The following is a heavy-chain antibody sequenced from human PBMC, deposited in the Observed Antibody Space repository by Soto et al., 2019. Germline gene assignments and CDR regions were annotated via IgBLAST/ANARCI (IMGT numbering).Heavy chain of an antibody. CDR1: GGSISSYY. J-gene: IGHJ4*02. V-gene: IGHV4-59*01. CDR3: ARDRAHDSSGYYYDY. Sequence: SETLSLTCTVSGGSISSYYWSWIRQPPGKGLEWIGYIYYSGSTNYNPSLKSRVTISVDTSKNQFSLKLSSVTAADTAVYYCARDRAHDSSGYYYDYWGQGTLVTVSS. CDR2: IYYSGST. D-gene: IGHD3-22*01.